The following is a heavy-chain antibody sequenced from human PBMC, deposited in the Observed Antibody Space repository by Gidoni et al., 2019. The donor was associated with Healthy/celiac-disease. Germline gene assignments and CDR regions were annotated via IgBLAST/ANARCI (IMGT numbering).Heavy chain of an antibody. CDR3: SRGQNAEYAFDI. J-gene: IGHJ3*02. V-gene: IGHV6-1*01. CDR1: GDRIPRNSVA. Sequence: QEQLHQSGPGQVKPSPTLPLTFAISGDRIPRNSVAWTWIRRSPSRGVEWLGRTYYGSKCYNEYAVSVKSRINFSPDTSKNQFSLQLNSVTPEATAVYYCSRGQNAEYAFDIWGQGTMVTVSS. CDR2: TYYGSKCYN.